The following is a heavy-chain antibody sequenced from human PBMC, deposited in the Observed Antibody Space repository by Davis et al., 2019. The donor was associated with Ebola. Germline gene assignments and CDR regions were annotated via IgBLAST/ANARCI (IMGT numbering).Heavy chain of an antibody. CDR2: ISAYNGNT. CDR3: ASFPLGKDFGVSRY. D-gene: IGHD3-16*01. CDR1: GYTFTSYG. Sequence: ASVKVSCKASGYTFTSYGISWVRQAPGQGLEWMGWISAYNGNTNYAQKLQGRVTMTTDTSTSTAYMELRNLRSDDTAVYYCASFPLGKDFGVSRYWGQGTLVTVSS. J-gene: IGHJ4*02. V-gene: IGHV1-18*01.